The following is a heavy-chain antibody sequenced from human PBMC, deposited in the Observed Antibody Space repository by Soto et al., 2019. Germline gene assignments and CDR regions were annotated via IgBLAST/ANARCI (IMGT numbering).Heavy chain of an antibody. J-gene: IGHJ1*01. CDR1: GFSFSTYW. CDR2: INVDGNTI. Sequence: EVQLVESGGGLVQPGGSLRLSCAASGFSFSTYWMYWVRQAPGKGLVWVSRINVDGNTINYADSVKGRFTVSRDNAKNTLYLQMNSLRAEDTAVYYCARDEGRQGPEYFHHWGQGTLVTGSS. V-gene: IGHV3-74*01. CDR3: ARDEGRQGPEYFHH.